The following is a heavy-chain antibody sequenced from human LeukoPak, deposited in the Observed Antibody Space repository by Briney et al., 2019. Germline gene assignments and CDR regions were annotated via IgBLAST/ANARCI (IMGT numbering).Heavy chain of an antibody. V-gene: IGHV3-66*02. CDR3: ASGGEYSSSWYGSSY. Sequence: GGSLTLSCAASGFTVRSNYMIWLRQAPGKGLEWVSNIYSGGSTYYTDSVKGRFTISRDNSKNTLYLQMNSLRPEDTAVYYCASGGEYSSSWYGSSYWGQGTMVTVSS. CDR1: GFTVRSNY. J-gene: IGHJ4*02. D-gene: IGHD6-13*01. CDR2: IYSGGST.